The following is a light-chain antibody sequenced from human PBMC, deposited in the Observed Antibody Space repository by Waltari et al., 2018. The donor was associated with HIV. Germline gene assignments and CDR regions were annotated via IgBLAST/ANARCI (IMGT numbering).Light chain of an antibody. CDR1: HFIGVW. V-gene: IGKV1-5*03. CDR3: QHYNSYPPS. J-gene: IGKJ2*03. Sequence: IQMTQSPFPLSASVGDRVTISRRASHFIGVWLAWFQQKPGKAPSLLIYKASTLETGVPSRFSGSGSGTEFTLTISSLQPDDFATYYCQHYNSYPPSFGQGTKLEIK. CDR2: KAS.